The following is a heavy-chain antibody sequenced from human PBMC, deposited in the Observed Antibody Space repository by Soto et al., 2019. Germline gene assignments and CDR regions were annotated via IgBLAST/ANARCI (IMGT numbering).Heavy chain of an antibody. CDR2: ISGSGGST. J-gene: IGHJ4*02. CDR3: AKDGSSGGSCYFGY. Sequence: EVQLLESGGGLVQPGESLRLSCAASGFTFSSYAMSWVRQAPGKGLEWVSAISGSGGSTYYADSVKGRFTISRDNSKKTLDLQMNSLRAEDTAVYYCAKDGSSGGSCYFGYCGQGTLVTVSS. D-gene: IGHD2-15*01. V-gene: IGHV3-23*01. CDR1: GFTFSSYA.